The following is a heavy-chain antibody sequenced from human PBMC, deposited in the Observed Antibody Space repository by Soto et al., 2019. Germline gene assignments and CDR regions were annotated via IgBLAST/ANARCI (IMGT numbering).Heavy chain of an antibody. CDR3: ARDFSLFSRLFSPLPPGLGFTEKRWFDP. CDR1: GGTFSSYT. J-gene: IGHJ5*02. CDR2: IIPILGIA. Sequence: QVQLVQSGAEVKKPGSSVKVSCKASGGTFSSYTISWVRQAPGQGLEWMGRIIPILGIANYAQKFQGRVTITADKSTSTAYMELSSLRSEDTAVYYCARDFSLFSRLFSPLPPGLGFTEKRWFDPWGQGTLVTVSS. D-gene: IGHD2-21*01. V-gene: IGHV1-69*08.